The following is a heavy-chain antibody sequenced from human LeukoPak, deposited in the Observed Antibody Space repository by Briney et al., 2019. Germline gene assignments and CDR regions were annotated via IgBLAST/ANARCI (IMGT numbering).Heavy chain of an antibody. CDR2: IFYSGST. CDR1: GGSISTSNYY. V-gene: IGHV4-39*07. J-gene: IGHJ4*02. D-gene: IGHD4-17*01. Sequence: SETLSLTCTVSGGSISTSNYYWGWIRQPPGKGLEWIGSIFYSGSTYYSPSLKSRVTISLDTSRNQFSLKLSSVTAADTAVYYCARDGYGDPGYFDYWGQGTLVTVSS. CDR3: ARDGYGDPGYFDY.